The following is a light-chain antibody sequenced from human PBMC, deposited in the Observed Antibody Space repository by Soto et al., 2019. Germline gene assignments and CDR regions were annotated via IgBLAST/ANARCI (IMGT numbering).Light chain of an antibody. Sequence: EIVMTQSPATLPVSPGERATLSCMARQSASNYLAWYQQKPGQAPRLLIYGASTRANGIPARFSGSGSGTEFTLTISSLQSEDFAVYYCQQYNNWYTFGQGNKVEIK. J-gene: IGKJ2*01. CDR1: QSASNY. CDR2: GAS. V-gene: IGKV3-15*01. CDR3: QQYNNWYT.